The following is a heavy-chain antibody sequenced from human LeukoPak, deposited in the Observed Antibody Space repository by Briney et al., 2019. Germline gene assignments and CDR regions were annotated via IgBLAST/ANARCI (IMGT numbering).Heavy chain of an antibody. J-gene: IGHJ6*03. CDR2: IYTSGST. D-gene: IGHD2-2*01. CDR3: ARVIGDCSSTSCPHYYYYYMDV. CDR1: GGSISSYY. Sequence: SETLSLTCTVSGGSISSYYWSWIRQPAGKGLEWIGRIYTSGSTNYNPSLKSRVTMSVDTSKNQFSLKLSSVTAADTAVYYCARVIGDCSSTSCPHYYYYYMDVWGKGTTVTVSS. V-gene: IGHV4-4*07.